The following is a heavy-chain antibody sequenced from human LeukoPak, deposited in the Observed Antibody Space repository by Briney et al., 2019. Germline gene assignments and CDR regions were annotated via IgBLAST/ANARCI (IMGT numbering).Heavy chain of an antibody. D-gene: IGHD3-22*01. CDR1: GGSISSSSYY. Sequence: PSETLSLTCTVSGGSISSSSYYWGWIRQPPGKGLEWIGSIYYSGSTYYNPSLKSRVTISVDTSKNQFSLELSSVTAADTAVYYCARLRRITMIVNWYFDLWGRGTLVTVSP. V-gene: IGHV4-39*01. CDR2: IYYSGST. CDR3: ARLRRITMIVNWYFDL. J-gene: IGHJ2*01.